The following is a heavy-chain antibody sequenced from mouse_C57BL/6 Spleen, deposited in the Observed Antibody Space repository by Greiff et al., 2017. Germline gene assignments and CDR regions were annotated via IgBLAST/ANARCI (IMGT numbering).Heavy chain of an antibody. Sequence: VQLQQSGAELVRPGASVTLSCKASGYTFTDYEMHWVKQTPGHGLEWIGAIDPETGGTAYNQKFKGKAILTADTSSSTAYMELSSLTSEDSAVYYGTSGVVWYFDVWGTGTTVTVSS. CDR1: GYTFTDYE. CDR3: TSGVVWYFDV. J-gene: IGHJ1*03. D-gene: IGHD1-1*01. V-gene: IGHV1-15*01. CDR2: IDPETGGT.